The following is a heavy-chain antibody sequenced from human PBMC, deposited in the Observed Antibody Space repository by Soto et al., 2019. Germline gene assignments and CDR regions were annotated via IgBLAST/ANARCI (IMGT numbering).Heavy chain of an antibody. V-gene: IGHV3-74*01. D-gene: IGHD2-21*01. J-gene: IGHJ3*01. CDR3: ARLKGMAYSAFDV. Sequence: YADSVEGRFTISRDNAKSTLYLELKTLRAEDTGIYYCARLKGMAYSAFDVWGQGTKVTVSS.